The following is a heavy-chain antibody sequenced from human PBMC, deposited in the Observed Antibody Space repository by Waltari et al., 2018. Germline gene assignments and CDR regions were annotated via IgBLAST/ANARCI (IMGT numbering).Heavy chain of an antibody. CDR3: ARALTSYYYDSSGYYYGAFDI. J-gene: IGHJ3*02. CDR2: IIPIFGTA. D-gene: IGHD3-22*01. V-gene: IGHV1-69*05. CDR1: GGPFSSYA. Sequence: QVQLVQSGAEVKKPGSSVKVSCKASGGPFSSYAITWLRQAPGQGLEWMGGIIPIFGTANYAQKFQGRVTITTDESTSTAYMELSSLRSEDTAVYYCARALTSYYYDSSGYYYGAFDIWGQGTMVTVSS.